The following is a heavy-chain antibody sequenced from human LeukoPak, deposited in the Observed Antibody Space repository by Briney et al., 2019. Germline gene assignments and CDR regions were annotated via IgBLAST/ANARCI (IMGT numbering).Heavy chain of an antibody. J-gene: IGHJ5*02. CDR2: VNRDGSET. D-gene: IGHD6-19*01. V-gene: IGHV3-7*03. Sequence: GGSLRLSCAASGFALGSHWMTWVRQVPGRGPEWVANVNRDGSETYYLDSVKGRFSISRDNAKNSLYLQMSSLRAEDTAVYYCAKDPGDRAVDRWFDPWGQGTLVTVSS. CDR3: AKDPGDRAVDRWFDP. CDR1: GFALGSHW.